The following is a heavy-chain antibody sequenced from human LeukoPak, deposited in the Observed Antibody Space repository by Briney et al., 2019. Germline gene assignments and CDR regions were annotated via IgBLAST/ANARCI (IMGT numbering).Heavy chain of an antibody. V-gene: IGHV3-7*01. J-gene: IGHJ6*03. CDR2: IKQDGSEK. CDR3: ARDPWGRYYDNLYSFVYYYYYMDV. Sequence: PGGSLRLSCAASGFTFSSYGMHWVRQAPGKGLEWVANIKQDGSEKYYVDSVKGRFTISRDNAKNSLYLQMNSLRAEDTAVYYCARDPWGRYYDNLYSFVYYYYYMDVWGKGTTVTISS. CDR1: GFTFSSYG. D-gene: IGHD3-22*01.